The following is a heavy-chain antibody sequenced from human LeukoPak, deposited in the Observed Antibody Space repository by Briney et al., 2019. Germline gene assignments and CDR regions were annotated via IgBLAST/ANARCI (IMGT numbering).Heavy chain of an antibody. CDR2: ISGSGGST. Sequence: GGSLRLSCAASGFTFSSYAMSWVRQAPGKGLEWVSAISGSGGSTYYADSVKGRFTISRDSSKNTLYLQMNSLRAEDTAVYYCAKSLNWNDGSFDYWGQGTPVTVSS. V-gene: IGHV3-23*01. D-gene: IGHD1-20*01. CDR3: AKSLNWNDGSFDY. CDR1: GFTFSSYA. J-gene: IGHJ4*02.